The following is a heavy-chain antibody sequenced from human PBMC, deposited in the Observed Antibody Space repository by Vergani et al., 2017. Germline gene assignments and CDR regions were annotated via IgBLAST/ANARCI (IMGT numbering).Heavy chain of an antibody. CDR2: IYHSGST. J-gene: IGHJ3*02. D-gene: IGHD1-1*01. V-gene: IGHV4-38-2*01. CDR3: VRVKGSNWNDHLYDI. CDR1: GYSISSGYY. Sequence: QVQLQESGPGLVKPSETLSLTCAVSGYSISSGYYWGWIRQPPGKGLEWIGSIYHSGSTYYNPSLKSRVTISVDTSKNQFSLKLSSVTAADTALYYCVRVKGSNWNDHLYDIWGQGTLVTVSS.